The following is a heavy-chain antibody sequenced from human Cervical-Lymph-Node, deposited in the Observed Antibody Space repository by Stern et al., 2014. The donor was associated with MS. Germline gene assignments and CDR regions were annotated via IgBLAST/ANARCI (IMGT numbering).Heavy chain of an antibody. CDR3: ARGYTYGLSYDYYYGMDV. V-gene: IGHV4-31*03. CDR2: IYYSRGT. Sequence: QVQLQESGPRLVKPSQTLSLTCTVSGGSISMGGYYWTWIRQTPGQGLPLIGYIYYSRGTYYNPSLKSRLTMSVDTSNNQFSLKLTALTAADTAVYYCARGYTYGLSYDYYYGMDVWGQGATVTVSS. CDR1: GGSISMGGYY. J-gene: IGHJ6*02. D-gene: IGHD4-17*01.